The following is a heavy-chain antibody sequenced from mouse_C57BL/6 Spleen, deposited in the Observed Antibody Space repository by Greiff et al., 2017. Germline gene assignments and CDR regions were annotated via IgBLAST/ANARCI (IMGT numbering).Heavy chain of an antibody. CDR3: ARGTVVVGDYAMDY. V-gene: IGHV5-17*01. Sequence: EVMLVESGGGLVKPGGSLKLSCAASGFTFSDYGMHWVRQAPEKGLEWVAYISSGSSTIYYADTVKGRFTISRDNAKNTLFLQMTSLRSEDTAMYYCARGTVVVGDYAMDYWGQGTSVTVSS. D-gene: IGHD1-1*01. CDR2: ISSGSSTI. CDR1: GFTFSDYG. J-gene: IGHJ4*01.